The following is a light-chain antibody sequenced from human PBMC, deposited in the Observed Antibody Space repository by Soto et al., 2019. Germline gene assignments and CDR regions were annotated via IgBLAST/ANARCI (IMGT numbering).Light chain of an antibody. V-gene: IGKV4-1*01. CDR2: WAS. CDR1: QSVLYSSNNKNY. CDR3: QQYYSSPIT. J-gene: IGKJ4*01. Sequence: DIVMTQSPDSLAVSLGERATINCKSSQSVLYSSNNKNYLAWYQQKPGQPPKLIIYWASTRESGVPDRFSGSGSGTDFTLTISSLQAEDGAVYYCQQYYSSPITFGGGTKVEIK.